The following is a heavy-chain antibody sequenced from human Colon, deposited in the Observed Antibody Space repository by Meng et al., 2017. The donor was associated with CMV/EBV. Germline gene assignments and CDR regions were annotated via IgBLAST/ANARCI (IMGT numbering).Heavy chain of an antibody. CDR2: IIPILGIA. CDR3: ARALNWFDP. CDR1: GGTCSSYA. J-gene: IGHJ5*02. Sequence: KVSCKASGGTCSSYAISWVRQAPGQGLEWMGGIIPILGIANYAQKFQGRVTITADKSTSTAYMELSSLRSEDTAVYYCARALNWFDPWGQGTLVTVSS. V-gene: IGHV1-69*10.